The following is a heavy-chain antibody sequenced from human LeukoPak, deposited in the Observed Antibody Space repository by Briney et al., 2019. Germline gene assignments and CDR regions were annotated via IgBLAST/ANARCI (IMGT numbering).Heavy chain of an antibody. Sequence: KPSETLSLTCTVSGGSISSYYWSWMRQPVGKGLEWIGRIYTSGSTKYNPSLKSRVTMSVGTSKNQFSLKLSSVTAADTAVYYCARDKTGDYGDLNWFDPWGQGTLVTVSS. CDR2: IYTSGST. CDR1: GGSISSYY. CDR3: ARDKTGDYGDLNWFDP. J-gene: IGHJ5*02. D-gene: IGHD4-17*01. V-gene: IGHV4-4*07.